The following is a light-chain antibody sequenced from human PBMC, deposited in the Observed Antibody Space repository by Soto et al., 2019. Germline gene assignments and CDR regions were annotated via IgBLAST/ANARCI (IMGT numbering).Light chain of an antibody. J-gene: IGKJ4*01. CDR2: KAS. V-gene: IGKV1-5*03. CDR3: LQHKSYPLT. CDR1: QTISSW. Sequence: DIQMTQSPSTLSGSVGDRVTITCRASQTISSWLAWYQQKPGKAPKLLIYKASTLKSGVPSRFSGSGSGTEFTLTISSLQPEDFATYYCLQHKSYPLTFGGGTKVDVK.